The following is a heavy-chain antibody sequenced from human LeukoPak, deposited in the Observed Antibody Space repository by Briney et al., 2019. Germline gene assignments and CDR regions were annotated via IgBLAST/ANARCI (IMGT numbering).Heavy chain of an antibody. CDR2: INPNSGGT. Sequence: ASVKVSCKASGYTFTGYYMHWVRQAPGQGLEWMGGINPNSGGTNYARKFQGRVTMTRDTSISTAYMELSRLRSDDTAVYYCARDRTRTGYSSGWYHDYWGQGTLVTVSS. CDR1: GYTFTGYY. V-gene: IGHV1-2*02. D-gene: IGHD6-19*01. J-gene: IGHJ4*02. CDR3: ARDRTRTGYSSGWYHDY.